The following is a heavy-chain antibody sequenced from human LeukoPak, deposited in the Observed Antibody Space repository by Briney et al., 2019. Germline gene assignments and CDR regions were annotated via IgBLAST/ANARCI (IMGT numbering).Heavy chain of an antibody. D-gene: IGHD6-13*01. Sequence: GGSLRLSCAASGFTFSTYWMSWVRQAPGKGLEWVAKVKPDGSEKDYVDSVKGRFTISRDNAKNSLYLQMNSLRAEDTAVYYCARGYSSSWYKDYWGQGTLVTVSS. V-gene: IGHV3-7*01. CDR2: VKPDGSEK. CDR3: ARGYSSSWYKDY. CDR1: GFTFSTYW. J-gene: IGHJ4*02.